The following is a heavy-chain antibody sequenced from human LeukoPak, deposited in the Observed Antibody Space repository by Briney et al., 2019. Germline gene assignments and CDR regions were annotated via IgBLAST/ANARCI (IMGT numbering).Heavy chain of an antibody. Sequence: SETLSLTCTVSGGSISSSSYYWGWIRQPPGKGLEWIGSIYYSGSTYYNPSLKSRVTISVDTSKNQFSLKLSSVTAADTAVYYCARHFYDFWSGYYVPYYFDYWGQGTLVTVSS. CDR3: ARHFYDFWSGYYVPYYFDY. CDR1: GGSISSSSYY. V-gene: IGHV4-39*01. J-gene: IGHJ4*02. CDR2: IYYSGST. D-gene: IGHD3-3*01.